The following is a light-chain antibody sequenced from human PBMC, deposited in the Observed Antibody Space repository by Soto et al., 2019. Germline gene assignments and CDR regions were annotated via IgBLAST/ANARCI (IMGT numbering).Light chain of an antibody. CDR2: DVS. CDR1: SSDVGGYNY. V-gene: IGLV2-14*01. Sequence: QSALTQPASVSGSPGQSITISCTGTSSDVGGYNYVSWYQQHPGKAHKLMIYDVSNRPSGVSNRFSGSKSDNTASLTISGLQAEDEADYYCSSYTSSSTRVFGGGTKLTVL. J-gene: IGLJ2*01. CDR3: SSYTSSSTRV.